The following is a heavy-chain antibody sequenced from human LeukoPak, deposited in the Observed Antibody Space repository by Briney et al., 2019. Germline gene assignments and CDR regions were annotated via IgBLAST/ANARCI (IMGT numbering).Heavy chain of an antibody. CDR3: ARDTSRLGVDY. CDR2: IYHSGRT. V-gene: IGHV4-38-2*02. CDR1: GYSISSGYY. Sequence: SETLSLTCTVSGYSISSGYYWGWIRQPPGKGLEWIGSIYHSGRTFYNPSLKSRVTISVDTSKNQFSLKLSSVTAADTAVYYCARDTSRLGVDYWGQGTLVTVSS. D-gene: IGHD3-16*01. J-gene: IGHJ4*02.